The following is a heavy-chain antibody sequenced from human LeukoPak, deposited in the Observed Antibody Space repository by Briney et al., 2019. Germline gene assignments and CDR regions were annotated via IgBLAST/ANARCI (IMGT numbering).Heavy chain of an antibody. Sequence: GGSLRLSCAASGFTFSSYSMNWVRQAPGKGLEWVSSISSSSSYIYYADSVKGRFTISRDNAKNSPYLQMNSLRAEDTAVYYCARDSDYGDYVGDYWGQGTLVTVSS. D-gene: IGHD4-17*01. J-gene: IGHJ4*02. CDR2: ISSSSSYI. CDR3: ARDSDYGDYVGDY. CDR1: GFTFSSYS. V-gene: IGHV3-21*01.